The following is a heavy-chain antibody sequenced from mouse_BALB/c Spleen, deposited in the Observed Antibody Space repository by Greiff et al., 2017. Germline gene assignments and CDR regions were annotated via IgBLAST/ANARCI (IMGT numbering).Heavy chain of an antibody. CDR3: ARHYYGSSYAMDY. J-gene: IGHJ4*01. V-gene: IGHV2-6-2*01. CDR1: GFSLTSYG. Sequence: QVQLKESGPDLVAPSQSLSITCTVSGFSLTSYGVHWVRQPPGKGLEWLVVIWSDGSTTYNSALKSRLSISKDNSKSQVFLKMNSLQTDDTAMYYCARHYYGSSYAMDYRGQGTSVTVSS. CDR2: IWSDGST. D-gene: IGHD1-1*01.